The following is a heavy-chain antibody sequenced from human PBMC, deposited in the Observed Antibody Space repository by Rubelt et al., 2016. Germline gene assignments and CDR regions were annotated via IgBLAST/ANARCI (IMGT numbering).Heavy chain of an antibody. D-gene: IGHD4/OR15-4a*01. CDR3: ARDNLVYGESKWFDP. J-gene: IGHJ5*02. Sequence: VRQAPGKGLEWVAVIWSDGSNKYYVDSVKGRFTISRDNSKNRLFLQMNSLRAEDTAVYYCARDNLVYGESKWFDPWGQGALVTVSS. CDR2: IWSDGSNK. V-gene: IGHV3-33*01.